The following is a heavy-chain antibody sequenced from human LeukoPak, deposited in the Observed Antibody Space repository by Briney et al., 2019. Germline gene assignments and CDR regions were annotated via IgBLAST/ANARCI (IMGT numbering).Heavy chain of an antibody. CDR2: TSGSGGST. D-gene: IGHD3-22*01. Sequence: PGGSLRLSCTASGFPFSSYAMSWVRQAPGKGLEWVSATSGSGGSTYYADSVKGRFTISRDNSKNTLYLQMNSLRAEDTAVYYCAKENGVRYYYDSSDPRPFDYWGQGTLVTVSS. J-gene: IGHJ4*02. CDR3: AKENGVRYYYDSSDPRPFDY. CDR1: GFPFSSYA. V-gene: IGHV3-23*01.